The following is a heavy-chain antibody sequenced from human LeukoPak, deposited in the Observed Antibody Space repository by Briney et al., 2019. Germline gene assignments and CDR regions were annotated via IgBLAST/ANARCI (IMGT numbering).Heavy chain of an antibody. J-gene: IGHJ4*02. D-gene: IGHD6-13*01. CDR2: IDPSDSYT. CDR1: GYSFTSYW. CDR3: ERHKRIAAAGIDY. Sequence: GESLKISCKGSGYSFTSYWISWVRQMPGKGLEWMGRIDPSDSYTNYSPSFQGHVTISADKAISTAYLQWSSLKASDTAMYYCERHKRIAAAGIDYWGQGTLVTVPS. V-gene: IGHV5-10-1*01.